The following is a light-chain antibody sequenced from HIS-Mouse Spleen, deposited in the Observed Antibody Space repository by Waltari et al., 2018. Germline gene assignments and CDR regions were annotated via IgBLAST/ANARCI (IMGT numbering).Light chain of an antibody. CDR1: KLGDKY. J-gene: IGLJ2*01. CDR2: PDS. Sequence: SYELTQPPSVSVSPGQTASITCSGDKLGDKYACWYQQKPGQSPVLVIYPDSKRPSVMPERFSGSNSGNTATLTISGTQAMDEADYYCQAWDSSVVFGGGTKLTVL. CDR3: QAWDSSVV. V-gene: IGLV3-1*01.